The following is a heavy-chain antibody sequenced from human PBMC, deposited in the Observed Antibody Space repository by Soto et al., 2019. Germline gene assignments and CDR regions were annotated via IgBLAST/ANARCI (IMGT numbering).Heavy chain of an antibody. J-gene: IGHJ6*03. CDR3: ARDSRPSGHGVYYGSGSYYNDYYYYYMDV. D-gene: IGHD3-10*01. CDR1: GFTFSSYW. Sequence: GGSLRLSCAASGFTFSSYWMHWVRQAPGKGLVWVSRINSDGSSTSYADSVKGRFTISRDNAKNTLYLQMNSLRAEDTAVYYCARDSRPSGHGVYYGSGSYYNDYYYYYMDVWGKGTTVTVSS. V-gene: IGHV3-74*01. CDR2: INSDGSST.